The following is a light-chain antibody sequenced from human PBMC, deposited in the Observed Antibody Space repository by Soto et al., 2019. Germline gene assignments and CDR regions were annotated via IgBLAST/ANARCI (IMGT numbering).Light chain of an antibody. V-gene: IGKV1-39*01. Sequence: DIQMTQSPSSLPASVGDRVTITCRASQSISSYLNWYQQKPGKAPKLLIYAASSLQSGVPSRFSGSGSGTEFNLTISSLQPEDVATYYCQQSYSTPLTCGGGTKVESK. CDR1: QSISSY. J-gene: IGKJ4*01. CDR2: AAS. CDR3: QQSYSTPLT.